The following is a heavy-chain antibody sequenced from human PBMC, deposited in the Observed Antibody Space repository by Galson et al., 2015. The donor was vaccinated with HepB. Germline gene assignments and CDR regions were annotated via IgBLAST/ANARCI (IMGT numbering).Heavy chain of an antibody. V-gene: IGHV3-23*01. J-gene: IGHJ5*02. D-gene: IGHD3-22*01. CDR2: ISGSAGST. Sequence: SLRLSCAASGFTFSSYTMTWVRQAPGKGLECVSSISGSAGSTYYADSVKGRFTISRDNSRNTLFLQMNSLGAEDTAIYYCARSDSNSGIGWFDPWGQGTLVTVSS. CDR3: ARSDSNSGIGWFDP. CDR1: GFTFSSYT.